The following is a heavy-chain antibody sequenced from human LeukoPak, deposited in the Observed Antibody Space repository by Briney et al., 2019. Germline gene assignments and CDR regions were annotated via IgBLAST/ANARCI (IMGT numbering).Heavy chain of an antibody. D-gene: IGHD2-2*01. CDR1: GFTFDTYW. CDR3: SRHARRSSWSQLDY. J-gene: IGHJ4*02. V-gene: IGHV3-7*04. CDR2: IKEDGSET. Sequence: PGGSLRLSCAGSGFTFDTYWMSWVRQAPGKGLEWLANIKEDGSETNYVDSVKGRFTISRDNAKNSVYLQMNSLRADDTAVYYCSRHARRSSWSQLDYWGQATLLAVSS.